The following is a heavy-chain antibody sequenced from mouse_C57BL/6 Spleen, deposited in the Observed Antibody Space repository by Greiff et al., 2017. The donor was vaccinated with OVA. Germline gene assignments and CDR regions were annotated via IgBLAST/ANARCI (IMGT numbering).Heavy chain of an antibody. D-gene: IGHD2-5*01. CDR1: GFTFSNYG. J-gene: IGHJ2*01. Sequence: DVKLVESGGDLVKPGGSLKLSCAASGFTFSNYGMSWVRQTPDKRLEWVATISSGSSYTFYPDSVKGRSTTARDNDKNTLYLQMSSLKTEDTAMYYCARHHSNYFDYWGQGTTLTVSS. V-gene: IGHV5-6*02. CDR3: ARHHSNYFDY. CDR2: ISSGSSYT.